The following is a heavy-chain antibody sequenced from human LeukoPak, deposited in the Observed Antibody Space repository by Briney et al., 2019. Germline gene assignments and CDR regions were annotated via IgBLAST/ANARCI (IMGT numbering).Heavy chain of an antibody. CDR2: ISYDGSNK. Sequence: PGGSLRLPCAASGFTFSSYGMHWVRQAPGKGLEWVAVISYDGSNKYYADSVKGRFTISRDNSKNTLYLQMNSLRAEDTAVYYCAKVLATYCGGDCPPYFDYWGQGTLVTVSS. D-gene: IGHD2-21*02. V-gene: IGHV3-30*18. CDR1: GFTFSSYG. J-gene: IGHJ4*02. CDR3: AKVLATYCGGDCPPYFDY.